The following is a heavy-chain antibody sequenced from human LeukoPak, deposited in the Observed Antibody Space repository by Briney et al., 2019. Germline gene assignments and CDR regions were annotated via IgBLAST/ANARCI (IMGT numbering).Heavy chain of an antibody. D-gene: IGHD6-6*01. J-gene: IGHJ2*01. CDR2: IYTSGNT. CDR1: SGSISSYY. V-gene: IGHV4-4*07. Sequence: SETLSLTCTVSSGSISSYYWSWIRQPAGKGLEWIGRIYTSGNTNYNPSLKSRITMSVDTSKNQFSLKLSSVTAADTAVYYCARDCSIAARPDTWYFDLWGRGTLVTVSS. CDR3: ARDCSIAARPDTWYFDL.